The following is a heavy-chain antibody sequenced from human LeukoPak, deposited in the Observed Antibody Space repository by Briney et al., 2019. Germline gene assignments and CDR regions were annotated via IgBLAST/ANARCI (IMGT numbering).Heavy chain of an antibody. V-gene: IGHV1-18*01. CDR1: GYTFTNFV. CDR2: ITTYNGNT. Sequence: ASVKVSCKASGYTFTNFVISWVRQAPGQGLEWMGWITTYNGNTNYAQKLLGRVIMTTDTSTTTAYMELRSLRSDDSAVYYCARAPTYYYDSSAYGFDYWGQGTLVTVSS. CDR3: ARAPTYYYDSSAYGFDY. D-gene: IGHD3-22*01. J-gene: IGHJ4*02.